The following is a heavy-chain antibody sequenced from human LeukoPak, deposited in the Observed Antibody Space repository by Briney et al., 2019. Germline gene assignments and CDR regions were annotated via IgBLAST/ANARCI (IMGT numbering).Heavy chain of an antibody. D-gene: IGHD6-6*01. CDR3: ARDPSIAARLDCYYYMDV. CDR1: GGTFSSYA. V-gene: IGHV1-69*04. CDR2: IIPILGIA. Sequence: GASVKVSCKASGGTFSSYAISWVRQAPGQRLEWMGRIIPILGIANYAQKFQGRVTITADKSTSTAYMELSSLRSEDTAVYYCARDPSIAARLDCYYYMDVWGKGTTVTVSS. J-gene: IGHJ6*03.